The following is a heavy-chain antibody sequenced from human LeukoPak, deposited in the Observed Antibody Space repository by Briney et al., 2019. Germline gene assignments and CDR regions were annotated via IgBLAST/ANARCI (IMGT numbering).Heavy chain of an antibody. D-gene: IGHD6-6*01. CDR2: IKQDGSEK. J-gene: IGHJ4*02. CDR3: ARDEEPHPFKFIAARPPGRPSLGEDY. V-gene: IGHV3-7*01. Sequence: PGGSLRLSCAASGFTFSSYWMSWVRQAPGKGLEWVANIKQDGSEKYYVDSVKGRFTISRDNAKNSLYLQMNSLRAEDTAVYYCARDEEPHPFKFIAARPPGRPSLGEDYWGQGTLVTVSS. CDR1: GFTFSSYW.